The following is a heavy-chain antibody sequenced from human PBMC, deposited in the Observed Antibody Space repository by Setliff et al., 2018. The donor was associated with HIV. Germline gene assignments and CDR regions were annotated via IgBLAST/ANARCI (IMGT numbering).Heavy chain of an antibody. CDR3: ARHLLRGYIYIVFDY. Sequence: SETLSLTCAVSASSISSDYCWGWIRQPPGKGLEWIGSTHPSGSTYYNPSLNSRVTISVDTSKNHFSLKLRSVTAADTAVYYCARHLLRGYIYIVFDYWGQGTLVTVSS. CDR1: ASSISSDYC. J-gene: IGHJ4*02. D-gene: IGHD5-18*01. V-gene: IGHV4-38-2*01. CDR2: THPSGST.